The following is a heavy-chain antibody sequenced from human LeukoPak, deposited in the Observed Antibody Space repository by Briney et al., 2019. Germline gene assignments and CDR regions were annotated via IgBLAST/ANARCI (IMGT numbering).Heavy chain of an antibody. V-gene: IGHV1-69*05. CDR2: IIPIFGTA. J-gene: IGHJ5*02. D-gene: IGHD2-2*02. Sequence: SVKVSCKASGGTFSSYAISWVRQAPGQGLEWMGGIIPIFGTANYAQKFQGRVTITTDESTSTAYIELSSLRSEDTALYYCARGYCSSPSFHTDWVGPWGQGTLVTVSS. CDR1: GGTFSSYA. CDR3: ARGYCSSPSFHTDWVGP.